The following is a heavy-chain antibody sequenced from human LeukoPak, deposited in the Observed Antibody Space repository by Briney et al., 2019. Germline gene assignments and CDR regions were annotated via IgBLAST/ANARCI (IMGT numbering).Heavy chain of an antibody. CDR2: IYYSGST. D-gene: IGHD5-18*01. Sequence: SETLSLTCTVSGGSISSYYWSWIRQPPGKGLEWIGYIYYSGSTNYNPSLKSRVTISVDTSKNQFSLKLSSVTAADTAVYYCARGAMRGYSYGALDYWGQGTLVTVSS. J-gene: IGHJ4*02. CDR3: ARGAMRGYSYGALDY. CDR1: GGSISSYY. V-gene: IGHV4-59*01.